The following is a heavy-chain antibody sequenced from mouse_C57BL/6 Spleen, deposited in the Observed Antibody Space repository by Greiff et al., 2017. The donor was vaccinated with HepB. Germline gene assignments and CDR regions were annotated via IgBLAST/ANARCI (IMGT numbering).Heavy chain of an antibody. V-gene: IGHV1-76*01. CDR1: GYTFTDYY. Sequence: VQLQQSGAELVRPGASVKLSCKASGYTFTDYYINWVKQRPGQGLEWIARIYPGSGNTYYNEKFKGKATLTAEKSSSTAYMQLSSLTSEDSAVYFCASPSMDYWGQGTSVTVSS. CDR2: IYPGSGNT. J-gene: IGHJ4*01. CDR3: ASPSMDY.